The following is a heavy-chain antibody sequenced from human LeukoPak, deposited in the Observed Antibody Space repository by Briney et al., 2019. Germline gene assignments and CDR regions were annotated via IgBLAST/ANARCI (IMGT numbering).Heavy chain of an antibody. CDR2: ISSSSNYI. CDR3: ARGKTSQNIVTRKTYNWFDP. J-gene: IGHJ5*02. D-gene: IGHD2/OR15-2a*01. V-gene: IGHV3-21*01. CDR1: GFTFSSYN. Sequence: PGGSLRLSCEASGFTFSSYNMNWVRQAPGKGLEGGSSISSSSNYIYYADSVKGRFTIARDNAKNSLYLQMKSLRAEDTAVYYCARGKTSQNIVTRKTYNWFDPWGQGTLVTVSS.